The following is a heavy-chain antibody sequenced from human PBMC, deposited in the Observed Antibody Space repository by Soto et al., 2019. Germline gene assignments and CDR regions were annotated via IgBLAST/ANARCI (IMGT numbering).Heavy chain of an antibody. CDR1: GDSISSGDYY. V-gene: IGHV4-61*08. Sequence: SETLSLTCTVSGDSISSGDYYWSWLRQSPGKGLEWIGHIYDTGSTTYNPSLKSRVTISVDTSNKQFSLRLTSVTAADTAVYYCARCPIDHNWFDPWGQGTLVTVSS. D-gene: IGHD3-9*01. CDR3: ARCPIDHNWFDP. J-gene: IGHJ5*02. CDR2: IYDTGST.